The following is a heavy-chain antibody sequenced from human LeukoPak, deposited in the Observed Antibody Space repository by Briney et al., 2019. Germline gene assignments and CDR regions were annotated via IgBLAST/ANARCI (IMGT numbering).Heavy chain of an antibody. J-gene: IGHJ6*02. V-gene: IGHV1-2*02. CDR3: ARGQAVVTPYYYYGMDV. CDR2: INPNSGGT. D-gene: IGHD4-23*01. Sequence: ASVKVSCKASGYTFTGYYMHWVRQAPGQGLEWMGWINPNSGGTNYAQKFQGRVTMTGDTSISTAYMALSSLRSEDTAVYYCARGQAVVTPYYYYGMDVWGQGTTVTVSS. CDR1: GYTFTGYY.